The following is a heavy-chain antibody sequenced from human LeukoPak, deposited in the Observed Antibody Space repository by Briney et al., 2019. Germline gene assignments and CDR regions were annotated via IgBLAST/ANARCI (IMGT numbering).Heavy chain of an antibody. CDR1: GGSISSGGYC. J-gene: IGHJ4*02. V-gene: IGHV4-61*08. CDR2: IYYSGST. D-gene: IGHD5-24*01. CDR3: ARSGGDRVEMPTIIDY. Sequence: SETLSLTCTVSGGSISSGGYCWSRIRQHPGKGLEWFGYIYYSGSTKYNPSLKSRVTILVDTSKNQFSLRLSSVTGADTAVYYCARSGGDRVEMPTIIDYWGQGILVTVSS.